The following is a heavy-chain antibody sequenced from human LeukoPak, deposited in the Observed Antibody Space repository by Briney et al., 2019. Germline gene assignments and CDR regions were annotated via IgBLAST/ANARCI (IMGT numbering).Heavy chain of an antibody. CDR3: ARGGYYGSGNDFRFDP. CDR1: GGSINRYY. D-gene: IGHD3-10*01. J-gene: IGHJ5*02. CDR2: IYYSGST. V-gene: IGHV4-59*12. Sequence: PSETLSLTCSVSGGSINRYYWSWIRQPPGKGLEWIGYIYYSGSTNYKPSLKSRVTQPVDQSKNQFSLKLNSAHASDTAVYYGARGGYYGSGNDFRFDPWGQGTLVTVSS.